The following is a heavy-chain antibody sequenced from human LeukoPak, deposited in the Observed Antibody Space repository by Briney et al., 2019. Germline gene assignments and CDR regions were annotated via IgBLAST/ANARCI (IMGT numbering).Heavy chain of an antibody. V-gene: IGHV3-53*01. J-gene: IGHJ4*02. CDR3: ARDWKADSSAWYAWGY. Sequence: GESLRLSCAASGFTVSSNYMTWVRQAPGKGLEWVSLIYSGGSTYYADSVKGRFIISRDNSKNTLYLQMNSLRAEDTAVYYCARDWKADSSAWYAWGYWGQGTLVTVSS. CDR1: GFTVSSNY. CDR2: IYSGGST. D-gene: IGHD6-19*01.